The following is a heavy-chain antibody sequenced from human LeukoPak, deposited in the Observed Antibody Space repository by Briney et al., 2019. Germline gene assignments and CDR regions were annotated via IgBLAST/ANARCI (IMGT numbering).Heavy chain of an antibody. D-gene: IGHD2-8*01. V-gene: IGHV3-13*04. CDR3: ARYLRGCMDV. CDR1: GFTFNTYD. J-gene: IGHJ6*02. Sequence: QPGGSLRLSCAASGFTFNTYDMHWVRQVTGKGLQWVSAIRTEGDTYYLDSVKGRFTISRDNAKNSLYLQMNSLTAGDTAGYCCARYLRGCMDVWGQGTTVTVSS. CDR2: IRTEGDT.